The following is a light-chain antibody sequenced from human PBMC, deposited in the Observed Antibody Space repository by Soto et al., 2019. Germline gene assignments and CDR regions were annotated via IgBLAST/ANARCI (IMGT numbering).Light chain of an antibody. CDR2: GAS. Sequence: DIQMTQSPSSLSASVGDRVTITCRASQTIATFLNWYQQKPGXTPXXLIYGASTLQSGVPSRFSGSGSGADFPLTISSLQPEDSATYYCQLSHTTLTFGQGTRLEIK. J-gene: IGKJ5*01. CDR1: QTIATF. CDR3: QLSHTTLT. V-gene: IGKV1-39*01.